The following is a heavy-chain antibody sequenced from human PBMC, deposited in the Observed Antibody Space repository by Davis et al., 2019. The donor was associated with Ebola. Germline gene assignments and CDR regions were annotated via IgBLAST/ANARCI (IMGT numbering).Heavy chain of an antibody. CDR1: GGSFSGYY. CDR2: INHSGST. V-gene: IGHV4-34*01. CDR3: ASFLRSYPDAFDI. D-gene: IGHD2-2*01. Sequence: PGGSLRFSCAVYGGSFSGYYWSWIRQPPGKGLEWIGEINHSGSTNYNPSLKSRVTISVDTSKNQFSLKLSSVTAADTAVYYCASFLRSYPDAFDIWGQGTMVTVSS. J-gene: IGHJ3*02.